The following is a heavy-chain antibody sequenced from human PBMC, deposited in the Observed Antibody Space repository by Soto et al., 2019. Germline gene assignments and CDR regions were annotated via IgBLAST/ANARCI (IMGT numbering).Heavy chain of an antibody. J-gene: IGHJ3*02. CDR3: ASSYGSPGGYSYGYLAAFDI. CDR2: MNPNSGNT. CDR1: GYTFTSYD. V-gene: IGHV1-8*01. D-gene: IGHD5-18*01. Sequence: ASVKVSCKASGYTFTSYDINWVRQATGQGLEWMGWMNPNSGNTGYAQKFQGRVTMTRNTSISTAYMELSSLRSEDTAVYYCASSYGSPGGYSYGYLAAFDIWGQGTMVTVSS.